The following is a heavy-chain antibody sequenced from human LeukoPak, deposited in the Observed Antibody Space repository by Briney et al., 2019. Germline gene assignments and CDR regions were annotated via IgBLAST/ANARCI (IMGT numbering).Heavy chain of an antibody. J-gene: IGHJ4*02. V-gene: IGHV3-53*04. CDR1: GGSISSSNYY. CDR2: IYSGGST. CDR3: ARDPPTRYSD. D-gene: IGHD5-18*01. Sequence: ETLSLTCTVSGGSISSSNYYWGWIRQPPGKGLEWVSVIYSGGSTYYADSVKGRFTISRHNSKNTLYLQMNSLRAEDTAVYYCARDPPTRYSDWGQGTLVTVSS.